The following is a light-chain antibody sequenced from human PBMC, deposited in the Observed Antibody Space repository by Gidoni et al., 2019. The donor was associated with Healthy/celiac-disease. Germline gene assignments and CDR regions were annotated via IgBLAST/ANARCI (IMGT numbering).Light chain of an antibody. V-gene: IGLV2-18*02. Sequence: QSALTQPPSVSGSPGQSVTISCTGTSSDVGSYNRVSWYQQPPGTAPNLMIYEVSNRPSGVPDRFSGSKSGNTASLTISGLQAEDEADYYCSSYTSSSTLVVFGGGTKLTVL. CDR1: SSDVGSYNR. CDR2: EVS. J-gene: IGLJ2*01. CDR3: SSYTSSSTLVV.